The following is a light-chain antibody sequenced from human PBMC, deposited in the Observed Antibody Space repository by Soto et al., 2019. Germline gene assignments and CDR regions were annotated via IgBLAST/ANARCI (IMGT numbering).Light chain of an antibody. Sequence: EIVMTQPPATLSVSPGERATLSCRASQSVGSNLAWYQQKPGQAPRLLIHGASTRATGIPARFSGSGSGTEFTLTISSLQSEDFAVYYCQQYNNWPPLTFGGGTKVEIK. V-gene: IGKV3-15*01. CDR3: QQYNNWPPLT. CDR1: QSVGSN. CDR2: GAS. J-gene: IGKJ4*01.